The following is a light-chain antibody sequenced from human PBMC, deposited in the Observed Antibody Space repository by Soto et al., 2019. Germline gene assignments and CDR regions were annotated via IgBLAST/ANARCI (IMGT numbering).Light chain of an antibody. V-gene: IGKV1-39*01. CDR1: QSITSY. CDR2: AAS. J-gene: IGKJ1*01. Sequence: GDRVTITCRASQSITSYLNWYQQKPGKAPKLLIYAASSLQSGVPSRFSGSGSGTDFTLTISSLQPEDFAAYYCQQSYSTPRTFGQGTKVEIK. CDR3: QQSYSTPRT.